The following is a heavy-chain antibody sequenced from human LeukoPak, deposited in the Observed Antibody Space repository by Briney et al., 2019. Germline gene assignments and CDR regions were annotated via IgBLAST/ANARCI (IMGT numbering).Heavy chain of an antibody. Sequence: ASVKVPCKASGYTFTGYYMHWVRQAPGQGLEWMGWINPNSGGTNYAQKFQGWVTMTRDTSISTAYMELSRLRSDDTAVYYCARDEGWGIVVVPAATFDYWGQGTLVTVSS. CDR1: GYTFTGYY. CDR3: ARDEGWGIVVVPAATFDY. CDR2: INPNSGGT. J-gene: IGHJ4*02. D-gene: IGHD2-2*01. V-gene: IGHV1-2*04.